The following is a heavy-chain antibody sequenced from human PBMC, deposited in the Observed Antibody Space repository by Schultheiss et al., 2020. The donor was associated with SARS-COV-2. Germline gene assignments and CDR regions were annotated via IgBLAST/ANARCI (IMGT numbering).Heavy chain of an antibody. CDR2: ISGSGGST. J-gene: IGHJ5*02. CDR3: ARGGGRIAVSA. Sequence: GGSLRLSCAASGFTFSSYAMSWVRQAPGKGLEWVSAISGSGGSTYYADSVKGRFTISRDNAKNSLYLQMNNLRAEDTAVYYCARGGGRIAVSAWGQGALVTVSS. V-gene: IGHV3-23*01. D-gene: IGHD6-19*01. CDR1: GFTFSSYA.